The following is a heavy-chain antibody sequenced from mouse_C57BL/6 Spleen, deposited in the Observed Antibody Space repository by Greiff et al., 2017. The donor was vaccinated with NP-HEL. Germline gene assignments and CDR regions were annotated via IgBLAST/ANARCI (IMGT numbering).Heavy chain of an antibody. D-gene: IGHD4-1*01. CDR2: ISYSGST. CDR1: GYSITSGYD. J-gene: IGHJ3*01. V-gene: IGHV3-1*01. Sequence: EVQLQESGPGMVKPSQSLSLTCTVTGYSITSGYDWHWIRHFPGNKLEWMGYISYSGSTNYNPSLKSRISITHDTSKNHFFLKLNSVTTEDTATYYCARDEGVTGFIWFAYWGQGTLVTVSA. CDR3: ARDEGVTGFIWFAY.